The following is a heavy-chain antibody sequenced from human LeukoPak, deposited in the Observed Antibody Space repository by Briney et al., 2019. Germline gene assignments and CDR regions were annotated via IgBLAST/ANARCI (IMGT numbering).Heavy chain of an antibody. CDR3: ARGEGCSSTSCYGQYQSEYFQH. CDR2: IYPGESDT. D-gene: IGHD2-2*01. V-gene: IGHV5-51*01. Sequence: GESLKISCKGSGYSFTSYWIGWVRPLPGKGLEWMGIIYPGESDTRYSPSFQGQVTISADKSISTAYLQWSSLKASDTAMYYCARGEGCSSTSCYGQYQSEYFQHWGQGTLVTVSS. CDR1: GYSFTSYW. J-gene: IGHJ1*01.